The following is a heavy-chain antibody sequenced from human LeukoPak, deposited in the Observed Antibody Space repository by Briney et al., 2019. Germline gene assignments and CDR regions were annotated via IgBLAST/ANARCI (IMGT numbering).Heavy chain of an antibody. D-gene: IGHD2-8*01. J-gene: IGHJ5*02. CDR3: ARDRIGYCTNGVCYTSSSSSWYWFDP. CDR1: GGSISSYY. CDR2: IYTSGGT. Sequence: SETLSLTCTVSGGSISSYYWSWIRQPAGKGLEWIGRIYTSGGTNYTPSLKSRVTMSVDTSKNQFSLKLSSVTAADTAVYYCARDRIGYCTNGVCYTSSSSSWYWFDPWGQGTLVTVSS. V-gene: IGHV4-4*07.